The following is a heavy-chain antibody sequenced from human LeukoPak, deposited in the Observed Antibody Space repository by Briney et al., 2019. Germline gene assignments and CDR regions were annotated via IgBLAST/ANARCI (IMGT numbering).Heavy chain of an antibody. V-gene: IGHV4-34*01. D-gene: IGHD1-26*01. CDR1: GGSFSGYY. CDR3: ARDPVIVGATTGFDY. Sequence: SETLSLTCAVYGGSFSGYYWSWIRQPPGKGLEWIGEINHSGSTNYNPSLKSRVTISVDTSKNQFSLKLSSVTAADTAVYYCARDPVIVGATTGFDYWGQGTLVTVSS. CDR2: INHSGST. J-gene: IGHJ4*02.